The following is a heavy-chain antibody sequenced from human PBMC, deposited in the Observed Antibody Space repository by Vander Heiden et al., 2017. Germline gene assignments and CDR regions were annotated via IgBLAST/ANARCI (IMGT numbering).Heavy chain of an antibody. Sequence: QVQLQQWGAGLLKPSETLSLTCAVYGGSFRGYYWRWIRQPPGKGLEWIGEINHSGSTNYNPSLKSRVTISVDTSKNQFSLKLSSVTAADTAVYYCARIPSDYGDEVLGGDYWGQGTLVTVSS. V-gene: IGHV4-34*01. CDR3: ARIPSDYGDEVLGGDY. CDR1: GGSFRGYY. J-gene: IGHJ4*02. D-gene: IGHD4-17*01. CDR2: INHSGST.